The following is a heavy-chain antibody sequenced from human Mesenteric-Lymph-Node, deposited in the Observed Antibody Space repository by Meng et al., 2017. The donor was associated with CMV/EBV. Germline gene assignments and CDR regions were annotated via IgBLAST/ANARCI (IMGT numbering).Heavy chain of an antibody. CDR2: INHSGVP. D-gene: IGHD2-15*01. V-gene: IGHV4-34*01. J-gene: IGHJ4*02. CDR3: ARGSDIPVNNY. Sequence: QVQLQQWGAGLWKPSETLSLTCAVYGGSFSGYYWSWIRQPPGKGLEWIGEINHSGVPNYNPPLKSRVTISLDRSKNQFSLKLSSVTAEDTAVYYCARGSDIPVNNYWGQGTLVTVSS. CDR1: GGSFSGYY.